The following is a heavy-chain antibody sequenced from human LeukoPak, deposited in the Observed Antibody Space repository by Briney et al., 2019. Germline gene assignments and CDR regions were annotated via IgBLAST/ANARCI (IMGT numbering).Heavy chain of an antibody. CDR2: ISGSGGST. Sequence: GGTLRLSCAASGFTFSSYGMSWVRQAPGKGLEWVSAISGSGGSTYYADSVKGRFTISRDNSKNTLYLQMNSLRAEDTAVYYCAKGPYYYDSSGHNSYYFDYWGQGTLVTVSS. CDR3: AKGPYYYDSSGHNSYYFDY. V-gene: IGHV3-23*01. J-gene: IGHJ4*02. D-gene: IGHD3-22*01. CDR1: GFTFSSYG.